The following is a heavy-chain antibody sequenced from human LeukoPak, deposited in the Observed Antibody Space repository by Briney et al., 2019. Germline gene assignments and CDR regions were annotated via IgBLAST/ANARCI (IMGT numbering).Heavy chain of an antibody. V-gene: IGHV4-39*01. CDR1: GGSISTSPYY. D-gene: IGHD2-21*01. J-gene: IGHJ4*02. CDR3: ARHPGRAFCGGDCFDF. CDR2: ISYSGDT. Sequence: SETLSLTCSVSGGSISTSPYYWGWIRQSPGKGLEWIGYISYSGDTEYSASLRSRVTISIDSSKNQFSLKLTSVTASDTAVYYCARHPGRAFCGGDCFDFWGQGTLVTVSS.